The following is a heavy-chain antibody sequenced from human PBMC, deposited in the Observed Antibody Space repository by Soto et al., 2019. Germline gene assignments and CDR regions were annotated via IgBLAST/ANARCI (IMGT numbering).Heavy chain of an antibody. V-gene: IGHV3-48*02. CDR1: GFTFSSHA. D-gene: IGHD3-16*01. J-gene: IGHJ4*02. CDR3: ARDARNADYDY. CDR2: IHGTRSII. Sequence: EVQLVESGGGLVQPGGSLKLSCAVSGFTFSSHAMNWVRQAPGKGLEWVAYIHGTRSIIYYADSVKGRFTSSRDNAKNSLYLHMDSMRDEDTALYYCARDARNADYDYWGQGTLVTVSS.